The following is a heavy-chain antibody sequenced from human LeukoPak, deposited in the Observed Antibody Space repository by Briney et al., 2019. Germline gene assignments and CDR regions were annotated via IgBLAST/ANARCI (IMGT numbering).Heavy chain of an antibody. CDR2: ISLSGDTI. Sequence: PGGSLRLSCAASGFTFSDFEMNWVRQAPGKGLEWVSYISLSGDTIYYADSVKGRFTISRDNAKNSLYPQMNSLRAEDTAVYYCARNQRGLKRDYWGQGTLVTVSS. CDR1: GFTFSDFE. V-gene: IGHV3-48*03. J-gene: IGHJ4*02. CDR3: ARNQRGLKRDY.